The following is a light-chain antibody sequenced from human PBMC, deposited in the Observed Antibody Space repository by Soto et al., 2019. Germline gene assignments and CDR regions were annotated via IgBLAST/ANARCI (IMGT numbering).Light chain of an antibody. CDR1: QTVSSSH. J-gene: IGKJ2*01. Sequence: EVVLTQSPGTLSLSPGERATLSCRASQTVSSSHLAWYQQKPGQAPRLLIYGASDRATDIPDRFSGSGSGTDFTLTISRLEPEDFAVYYCQHFGSSPPKYTFGQGTKLVIK. V-gene: IGKV3-20*01. CDR2: GAS. CDR3: QHFGSSPPKYT.